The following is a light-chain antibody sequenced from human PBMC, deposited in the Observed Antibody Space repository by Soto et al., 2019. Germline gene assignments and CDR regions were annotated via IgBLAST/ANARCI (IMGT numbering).Light chain of an antibody. CDR2: EVN. V-gene: IGLV2-14*01. Sequence: QSALAQPSSVSGSPGQSITISCTGTSTDVGGYNYVSWYQHHPGKGPKLIIYEVNNRPSGDSDRFSGSKSGNKASLTISNLEAEDESDYYCGSYTSTDTPFVFGTGTKVTVL. CDR1: STDVGGYNY. CDR3: GSYTSTDTPFV. J-gene: IGLJ1*01.